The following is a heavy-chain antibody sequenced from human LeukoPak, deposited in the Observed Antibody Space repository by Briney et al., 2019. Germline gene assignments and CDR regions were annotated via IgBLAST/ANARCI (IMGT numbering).Heavy chain of an antibody. V-gene: IGHV3-48*04. J-gene: IGHJ4*02. CDR2: ISSSSTI. CDR3: ARDLGYSYGLDY. D-gene: IGHD5-18*01. CDR1: GFTFSSYA. Sequence: GGSLGLSCAASGFTFSSYAMSWVRQAPGKGLEWVSYISSSSTIYYADSVKGRFTISRDNAKNSLYLQMNSLRAEDTAVYYCARDLGYSYGLDYWGQGTLVTVSS.